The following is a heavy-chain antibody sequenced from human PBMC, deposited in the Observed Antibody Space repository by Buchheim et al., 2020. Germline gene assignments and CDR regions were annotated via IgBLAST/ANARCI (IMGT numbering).Heavy chain of an antibody. V-gene: IGHV4-59*06. J-gene: IGHJ6*02. CDR3: AGGGRYCSSTSCPYYYYYYGMDV. D-gene: IGHD2-2*01. CDR2: IYYSGST. CDR1: GFTFSNYW. Sequence: VQLVESGGGLVQPGGSLRLSCAASGFTFSNYWMSWVRQAPGKGLEWIGYIYYSGSTYYNPSLKSRVTISVDTSKNQFSLKLSSVTAADTAVYYCAGGGRYCSSTSCPYYYYYYGMDVWGQGTT.